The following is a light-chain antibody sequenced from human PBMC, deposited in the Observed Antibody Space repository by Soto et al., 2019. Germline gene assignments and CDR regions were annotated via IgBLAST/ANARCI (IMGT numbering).Light chain of an antibody. CDR2: EVN. CDR1: SNDVGGYNY. V-gene: IGLV2-8*01. Sequence: QSALTQPPSASGSPGQSVTISCTGSSNDVGGYNYVSWYQQHPGKAPKLMIYEVNKRPSGVPDRFSVSKSGNTASLTVSGLQADDEADYYCSSYAGSTNYVFGTGTKLTVL. CDR3: SSYAGSTNYV. J-gene: IGLJ1*01.